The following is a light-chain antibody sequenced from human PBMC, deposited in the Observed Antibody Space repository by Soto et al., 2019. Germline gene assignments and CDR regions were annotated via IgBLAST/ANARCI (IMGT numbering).Light chain of an antibody. Sequence: QAVLTQPPSVSGAPGQRVTISCTGSSSNIGAGYDVHWYQQLPGTAPKLLIYGNINRPSGLPDRFSGSKSGTSASLVITGLQAEDEADYYCQSYDSTLSGVVFGGGTKLTVL. CDR1: SSNIGAGYD. V-gene: IGLV1-40*01. J-gene: IGLJ3*02. CDR2: GNI. CDR3: QSYDSTLSGVV.